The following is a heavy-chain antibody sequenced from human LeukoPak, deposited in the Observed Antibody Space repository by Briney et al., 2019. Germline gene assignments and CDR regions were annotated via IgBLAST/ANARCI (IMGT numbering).Heavy chain of an antibody. D-gene: IGHD6-13*01. Sequence: GRSLRLSCAASGFTFSSYGMHWVRQAPGKGLEWVSVIYSGGSTYYADSVKGRFTISRDNSKNTLYLQMNSLRAEDTAVYYCARARPGIAAAGDYWGQGTLVTVSS. V-gene: IGHV3-66*01. CDR3: ARARPGIAAAGDY. CDR1: GFTFSSYG. CDR2: IYSGGST. J-gene: IGHJ4*02.